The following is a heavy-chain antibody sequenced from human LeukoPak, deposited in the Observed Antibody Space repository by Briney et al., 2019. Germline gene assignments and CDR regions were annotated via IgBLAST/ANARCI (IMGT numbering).Heavy chain of an antibody. CDR2: IRSKANSYAT. CDR1: GITFSGSA. D-gene: IGHD6-6*01. J-gene: IGHJ4*02. Sequence: GGSLRLSCAASGITFSGSAMHWVHQASGKGLEWVGRIRSKANSYATAYAASVKGRFTISRDDSKNTLYLQMNSLKTEDTAVYYCTTDSYYFDYWGQGTLVTVSS. CDR3: TTDSYYFDY. V-gene: IGHV3-73*01.